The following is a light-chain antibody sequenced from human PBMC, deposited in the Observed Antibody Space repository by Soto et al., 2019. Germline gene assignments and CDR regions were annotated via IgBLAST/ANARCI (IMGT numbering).Light chain of an antibody. CDR3: QQYNNWPPLT. J-gene: IGKJ4*01. CDR1: QSVSSN. V-gene: IGKV3-15*01. Sequence: EIVMTQSPVTLSVSPGERATLSCRASQSVSSNLAWYQQKPGQAPRLLIYGASTRATGVPARFSGSGSGTEFTLTISSLQSEDFAAYYCQQYNNWPPLTFGGGTKVDIK. CDR2: GAS.